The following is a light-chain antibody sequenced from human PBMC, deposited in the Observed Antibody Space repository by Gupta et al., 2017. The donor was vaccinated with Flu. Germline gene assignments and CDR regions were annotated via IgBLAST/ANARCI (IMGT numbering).Light chain of an antibody. V-gene: IGLV2-14*03. Sequence: QSALTQSASVSGSPGQSITISCTGTSSDVAGYNNVSWYQQHPGKETNSMMVYVSNRPSGVSNRFLCYKSDNNASPQTIGLQAEEEADDYCSYSKRSSTSVVFGTGTKVTVL. J-gene: IGLJ1*01. CDR1: SSDVAGYNN. CDR2: YVS. CDR3: SYSKRSSTSVV.